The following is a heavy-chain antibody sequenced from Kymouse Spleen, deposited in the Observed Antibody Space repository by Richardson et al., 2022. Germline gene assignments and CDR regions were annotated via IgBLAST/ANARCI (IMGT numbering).Heavy chain of an antibody. CDR1: GFTFDDYA. CDR2: ISWNSGSI. D-gene: IGHD1-26*01. CDR3: AKVGGSYYYYYGMDV. J-gene: IGHJ6*02. Sequence: EVQLVESGGGLVQPGRSLRLSCAASGFTFDDYAMHWVRQAPGKGLEWVSGISWNSGSIGYADSVKGRFTISRDNAKNSLYLQMNSLRAEDTALYYCAKVGGSYYYYYGMDVWGQGTTVTVSS. V-gene: IGHV3-9*01.